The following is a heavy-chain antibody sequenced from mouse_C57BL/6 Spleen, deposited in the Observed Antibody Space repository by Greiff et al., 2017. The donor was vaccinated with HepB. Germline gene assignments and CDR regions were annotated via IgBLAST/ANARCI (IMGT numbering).Heavy chain of an antibody. CDR1: GYAFSSYW. J-gene: IGHJ2*01. V-gene: IGHV1-80*01. D-gene: IGHD2-5*01. CDR3: ARGDYSNYVFDY. CDR2: IYPGDGDT. Sequence: VQLQQSGAELVKPGASVKISCKASGYAFSSYWMNWVKQRPGKCLEWIGQIYPGDGDTNYNGKFKGKATLTADKSSSTAYMQLSSLTSEDSAVYFCARGDYSNYVFDYWGQGTTLTVSS.